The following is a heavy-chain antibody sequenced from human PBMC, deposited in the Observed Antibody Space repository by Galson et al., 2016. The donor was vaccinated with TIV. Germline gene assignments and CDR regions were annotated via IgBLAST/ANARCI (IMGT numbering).Heavy chain of an antibody. D-gene: IGHD5-12*01. CDR3: ARDRGYSGYDWAFDY. CDR1: GYTFTDYG. CDR2: ISGYSGNT. V-gene: IGHV1-18*01. Sequence: SVKVSCKASGYTFTDYGISWVRQAPGQGLEWMGWISGYSGNTNHAQKFQGRVTMTTNTSTRTAYMELRSLRSDDTAVYYCARDRGYSGYDWAFDYWGQGTLVTVSS. J-gene: IGHJ4*02.